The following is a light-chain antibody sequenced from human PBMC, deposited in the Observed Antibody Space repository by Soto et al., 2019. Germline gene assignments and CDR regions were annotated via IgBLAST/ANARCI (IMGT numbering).Light chain of an antibody. Sequence: EIVLTQSPGTLSLSPGERATLSCRASQSVSSSYLAWYQQKPGQAPRLVIYGASSRATGIPDRFSGSGSGTDFTLTISSLQSEDFALYWCQQYDNWPPTFGGGTKVDIK. CDR2: GAS. CDR1: QSVSSSY. J-gene: IGKJ4*01. V-gene: IGKV3-20*01. CDR3: QQYDNWPPT.